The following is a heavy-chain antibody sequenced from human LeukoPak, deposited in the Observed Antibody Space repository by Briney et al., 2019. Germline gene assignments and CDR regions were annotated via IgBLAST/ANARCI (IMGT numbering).Heavy chain of an antibody. V-gene: IGHV4-61*02. J-gene: IGHJ6*03. CDR1: GGSISSGSYY. CDR2: IYTSGST. D-gene: IGHD3-3*01. CDR3: ARSRPHQSIFDYYYYMDV. Sequence: SETLSLTCTVSGGSISSGSYYWSWIRQPAGKGLEWIGRIYTSGSTNYNPSLKSRVTISVDTSKNQFSLKLSSVTAADTAVYYCARSRPHQSIFDYYYYMDVWGKGTTVTVSS.